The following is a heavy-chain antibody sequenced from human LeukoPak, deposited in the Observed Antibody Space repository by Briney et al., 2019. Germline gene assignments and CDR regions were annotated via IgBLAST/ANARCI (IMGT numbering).Heavy chain of an antibody. CDR3: ARGASAGTTGEYYFDY. J-gene: IGHJ4*02. Sequence: SQTLSLTCAISGDSVSSNSAAWNWIRQSPSRGLEWLGRTYYRSKWYNDYAVSVKSRITINPDTSKNQFSLQLNSVTPEDTAVRYCARGASAGTTGEYYFDYWGQGTLVTVSS. CDR2: TYYRSKWYN. D-gene: IGHD1-7*01. V-gene: IGHV6-1*01. CDR1: GDSVSSNSAA.